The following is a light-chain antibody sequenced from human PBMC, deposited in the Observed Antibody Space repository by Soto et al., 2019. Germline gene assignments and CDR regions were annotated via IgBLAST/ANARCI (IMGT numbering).Light chain of an antibody. CDR2: VAS. CDR3: QQLNNYPRT. Sequence: DIQLTQSPSXLSASVGDRVTVTCRASQGISTYLAWYQQKPGKAPKLLIYVASTLQSGVPSRFSGSGSGTEFTLTISSLQPEDFATYYCQQLNNYPRTFGQGTKVDIK. J-gene: IGKJ1*01. V-gene: IGKV1-9*01. CDR1: QGISTY.